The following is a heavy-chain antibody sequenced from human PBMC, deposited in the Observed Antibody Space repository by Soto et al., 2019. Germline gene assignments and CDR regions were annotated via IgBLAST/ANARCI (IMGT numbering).Heavy chain of an antibody. J-gene: IGHJ3*02. CDR1: GFTFISYW. V-gene: IGHV3-74*01. CDR3: ARGASDYDYVWGSYRKGGDDDFDI. Sequence: PVVSLILSCSSSGFTFISYWIHLFLQAAVNGLLWVSRINSYWSSTSYADSVKGRFTISRDNAKNTLYLQMNSLRAEDTAVYYCARGASDYDYVWGSYRKGGDDDFDIWGQGTMVTVSS. D-gene: IGHD3-16*01. CDR2: INSYWSST.